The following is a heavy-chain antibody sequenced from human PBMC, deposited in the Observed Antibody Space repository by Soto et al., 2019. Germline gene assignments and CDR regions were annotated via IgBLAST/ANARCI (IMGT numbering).Heavy chain of an antibody. D-gene: IGHD6-13*01. CDR2: INPNSGGT. CDR1: GYTFTGYY. Sequence: SVKVSCKASGYTFTGYYMHWVRQAPGQGLEWMGWINPNSGGTNYAQKFQGWVTMTRDTSISTAYMELSRLRSDDTAVYYCARSGSLVAAAETDYYYGMDVWGQGTTVTVSS. CDR3: ARSGSLVAAAETDYYYGMDV. V-gene: IGHV1-2*04. J-gene: IGHJ6*02.